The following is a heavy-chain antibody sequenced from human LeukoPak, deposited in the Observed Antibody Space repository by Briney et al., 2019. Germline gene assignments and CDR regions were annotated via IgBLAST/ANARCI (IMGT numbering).Heavy chain of an antibody. D-gene: IGHD6-25*01. Sequence: PSETLSLTCTVSGGSISSSSYYWGWIRQPPGKGLERIGSIYYSGSTYYNPSLKSRVTISVDTSKNQFSLKLSSVTAADTAVYYCASPGRPGRAALSWGQGTLVTVSS. CDR2: IYYSGST. V-gene: IGHV4-39*01. J-gene: IGHJ1*01. CDR3: ASPGRPGRAALS. CDR1: GGSISSSSYY.